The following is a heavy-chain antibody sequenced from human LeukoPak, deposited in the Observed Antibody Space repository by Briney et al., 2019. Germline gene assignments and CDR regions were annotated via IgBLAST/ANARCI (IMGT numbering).Heavy chain of an antibody. CDR2: ISADSADT. CDR3: AREEGVLIAAVNI. J-gene: IGHJ3*02. Sequence: GASLKVSSKASRYIFTSYSISCVRQAPGQGLEWMGWISADSADTNYVQKLRGTVTMTTDTSTSTAYMERKSLRSDDTAVYYCAREEGVLIAAVNIWGLGAKVTVSS. CDR1: RYIFTSYS. V-gene: IGHV1-18*01. D-gene: IGHD6-13*01.